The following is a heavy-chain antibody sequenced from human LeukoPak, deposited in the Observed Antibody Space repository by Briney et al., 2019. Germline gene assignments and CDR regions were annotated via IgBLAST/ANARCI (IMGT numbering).Heavy chain of an antibody. CDR2: IKQDGSEK. V-gene: IGHV3-7*03. Sequence: GGSLRLSCAASGFTFSSYWMSWVRQAPGKGLEWVANIKQDGSEKYYVDSVKGRFTISRDNAKNSLYLQMNSLRAEDTAVYYCAIPLRFLEWLFEDYWGQGTLVTVSS. CDR3: AIPLRFLEWLFEDY. J-gene: IGHJ4*02. D-gene: IGHD3-3*01. CDR1: GFTFSSYW.